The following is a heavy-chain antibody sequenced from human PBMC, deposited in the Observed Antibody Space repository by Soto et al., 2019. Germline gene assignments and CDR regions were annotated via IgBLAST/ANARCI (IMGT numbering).Heavy chain of an antibody. CDR3: ARTRSHSSGSFYEFDY. CDR2: IYYSGST. J-gene: IGHJ4*02. V-gene: IGHV4-59*01. Sequence: SETLSLTCTVSGGSISSYYWNWIRQPPGKGLEWIGYIYYSGSTNYNPSLKSRVTISVDTSKNQFSLKLISVTAADTAVYYCARTRSHSSGSFYEFDYWGQGTLVTVSS. CDR1: GGSISSYY. D-gene: IGHD3-22*01.